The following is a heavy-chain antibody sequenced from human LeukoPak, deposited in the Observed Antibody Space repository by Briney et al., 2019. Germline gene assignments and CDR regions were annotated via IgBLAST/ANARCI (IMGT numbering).Heavy chain of an antibody. CDR2: INTDGSST. V-gene: IGHV3-74*01. CDR3: ARGCSDGACYGDY. CDR1: GFTFSSYW. Sequence: GGSLRLSCAASGFTFSSYWMHWVRQAPGKGLVWVSRINTDGSSTSYADSVKGRFTISRDNAKNRLYVQMNSLRAEDTAVYYCARGCSDGACYGDYWGQGTLVTVSS. D-gene: IGHD2-15*01. J-gene: IGHJ4*02.